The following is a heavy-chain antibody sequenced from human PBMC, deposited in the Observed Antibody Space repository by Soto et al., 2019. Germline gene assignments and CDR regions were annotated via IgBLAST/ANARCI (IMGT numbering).Heavy chain of an antibody. J-gene: IGHJ4*02. V-gene: IGHV1-18*01. CDR1: GYTFTSYG. CDR2: ISAHNGNT. D-gene: IGHD1-1*01. Sequence: QVHLVQSGAEVKKPGASVKVSCKASGYTFTSYGITWVRQAPGQGLEWMGWISAHNGNTDYAQKLKGRVIVTRDTSTSTAYMELRSLRSDYTAVDYCARGRYGDYWGQGALVTGSS. CDR3: ARGRYGDY.